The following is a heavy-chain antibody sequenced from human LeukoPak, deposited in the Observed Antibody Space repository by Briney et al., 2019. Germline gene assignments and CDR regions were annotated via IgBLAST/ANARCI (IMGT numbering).Heavy chain of an antibody. CDR2: VDIDGSHT. CDR1: GFSISSHW. CDR3: GPLEDGD. Sequence: GGSLRLSCAASGFSISSHWMHWVRQAPGKGLVWVSGVDIDGSHTYYADSVKGRFTISRDNAKNTLDLQMNSLRIEDTAVYYCGPLEDGDWGQGILVIVSS. J-gene: IGHJ4*02. V-gene: IGHV3-74*01. D-gene: IGHD3-10*01.